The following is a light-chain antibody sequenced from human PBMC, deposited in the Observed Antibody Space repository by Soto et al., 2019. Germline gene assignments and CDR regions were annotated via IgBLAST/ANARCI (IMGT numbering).Light chain of an antibody. Sequence: DIQMTKPQSSLSASVGDRVTITCRASQAIDSWLAWYQQKPGEAPKLLIFTGSLLHSGVPPRFSGSGSGTDFTLTISSLQPEDFATYYCHESFCPPITFGQGTRLENK. J-gene: IGKJ5*01. CDR2: TGS. V-gene: IGKV1-12*01. CDR1: QAIDSW. CDR3: HESFCPPIT.